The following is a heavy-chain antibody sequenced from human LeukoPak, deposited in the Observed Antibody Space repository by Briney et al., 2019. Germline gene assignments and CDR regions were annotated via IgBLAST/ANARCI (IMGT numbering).Heavy chain of an antibody. Sequence: GESLKISCKGSGYSFTSYWIGWVRQLPGKGLEWMGIIYPGDSDTRYSPSFQDQVTISADKSISTAYLQWSSLKASDTAMYYCARLRRAKIAAAGSYYFDYWGQGTLVTVSS. CDR1: GYSFTSYW. J-gene: IGHJ4*02. V-gene: IGHV5-51*01. D-gene: IGHD6-13*01. CDR3: ARLRRAKIAAAGSYYFDY. CDR2: IYPGDSDT.